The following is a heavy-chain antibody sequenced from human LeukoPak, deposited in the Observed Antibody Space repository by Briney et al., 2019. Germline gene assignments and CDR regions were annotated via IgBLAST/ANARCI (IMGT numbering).Heavy chain of an antibody. Sequence: PGRSLRLSCGTSEYTFNSFAVHWVRQRPGKGLEWVAQIDADGNVRTYGASVKGRFTISRDNAKNSLYLQMNSLRAEDTAVYYCASKIDPYDYLDYWGQGTLVTVSS. V-gene: IGHV3-33*03. J-gene: IGHJ4*02. CDR3: ASKIDPYDYLDY. D-gene: IGHD3-16*01. CDR2: IDADGNVR. CDR1: EYTFNSFA.